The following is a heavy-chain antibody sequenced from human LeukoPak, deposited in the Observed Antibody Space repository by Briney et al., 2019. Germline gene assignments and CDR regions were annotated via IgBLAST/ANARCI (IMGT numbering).Heavy chain of an antibody. CDR2: IYTDGNT. J-gene: IGHJ4*02. D-gene: IGHD1/OR15-1a*01. Sequence: SGGSLRLSCAASGFTVSGNYMSWVRQAPGKGLEWVSVIYTDGNTYYADSVKGRFTISRDNSKNTLYLQMNSLRAEDTAVYYCATAPLSTTYSFTWEHDYWGQGTLVTVSS. CDR3: ATAPLSTTYSFTWEHDY. V-gene: IGHV3-66*01. CDR1: GFTVSGNY.